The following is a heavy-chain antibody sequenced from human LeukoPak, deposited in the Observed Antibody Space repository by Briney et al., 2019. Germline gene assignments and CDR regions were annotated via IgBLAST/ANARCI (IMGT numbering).Heavy chain of an antibody. CDR1: GYTFTGYY. V-gene: IGHV1-2*06. D-gene: IGHD3-10*01. J-gene: IGHJ5*02. Sequence: ASVKVSCKASGYTFTGYYMHWVRQAPGQGLEWMGRINPNSGGTDYAQKFQGRVTMTRDTSISTAYMDLSRLRSDDTAVYYCARGVLGYYGSGRAWGQGTLVTVSS. CDR2: INPNSGGT. CDR3: ARGVLGYYGSGRA.